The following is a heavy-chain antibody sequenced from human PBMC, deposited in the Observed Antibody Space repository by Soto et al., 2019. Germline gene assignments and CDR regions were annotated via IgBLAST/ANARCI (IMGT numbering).Heavy chain of an antibody. CDR1: GYTFTSYG. J-gene: IGHJ5*02. CDR2: ISAYNGNT. Sequence: VKVSCKASGYTFTSYGISWVRQAPGQGLEWMGWISAYNGNTNYAQKLQGRVTMTTDTSTSTAYMELRSLRSDDTAVYYCARRRXDGSGSYIIRNWFDPWGQGTLVTVSS. D-gene: IGHD3-10*01. V-gene: IGHV1-18*01. CDR3: ARRRXDGSGSYIIRNWFDP.